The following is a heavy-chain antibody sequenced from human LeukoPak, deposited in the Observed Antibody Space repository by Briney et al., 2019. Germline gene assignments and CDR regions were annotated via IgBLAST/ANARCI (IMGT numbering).Heavy chain of an antibody. D-gene: IGHD1-26*01. Sequence: VASVTVSCKAYGYTFTTYGVSWVRQDPGQGLEWMGWISAYNGKTNYAQKLQGRVTMTTDTSTSIAYMELRSLRSDDTAVYYCARAPGEIVGPPDKYYFDYWGQGTLVSVSP. CDR3: ARAPGEIVGPPDKYYFDY. CDR2: ISAYNGKT. J-gene: IGHJ4*02. V-gene: IGHV1-18*01. CDR1: GYTFTTYG.